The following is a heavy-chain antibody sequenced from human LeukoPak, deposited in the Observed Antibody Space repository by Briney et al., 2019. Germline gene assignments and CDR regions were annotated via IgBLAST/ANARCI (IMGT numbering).Heavy chain of an antibody. V-gene: IGHV3-30*04. J-gene: IGHJ6*03. Sequence: PGGSLRLSSEASGFTFSTFPMHWVRQTPDKRLEWVAVISDDGRDTYYADSVKGRFTISRDNSKNTLYLQMNSLSPEDTAVVYCARVGRVSIYPSYMDVWGKGTTVTVSS. CDR3: ARVGRVSIYPSYMDV. CDR2: ISDDGRDT. D-gene: IGHD6-6*01. CDR1: GFTFSTFP.